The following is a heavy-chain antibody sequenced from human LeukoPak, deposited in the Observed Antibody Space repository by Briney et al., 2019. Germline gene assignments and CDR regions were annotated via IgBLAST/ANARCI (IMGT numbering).Heavy chain of an antibody. Sequence: PGGSLRLSCAASGFTFSTYAMHWVRQAPGKGLDWVAVISYEGSNQYYADSVKGRFTVSRDNVKNTLYLQMNSLRAEDTAVYYRARVGMAAAGTSLDYWGQGTLVTVSS. J-gene: IGHJ4*02. D-gene: IGHD6-13*01. V-gene: IGHV3-30-3*01. CDR3: ARVGMAAAGTSLDY. CDR1: GFTFSTYA. CDR2: ISYEGSNQ.